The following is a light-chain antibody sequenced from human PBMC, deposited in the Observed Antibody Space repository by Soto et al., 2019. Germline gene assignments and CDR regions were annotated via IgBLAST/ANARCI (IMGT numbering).Light chain of an antibody. CDR3: QQYGSSGT. J-gene: IGKJ1*01. V-gene: IGKV4-1*01. CDR1: QSLLYSSNNKNY. Sequence: DIVMTQSPDSLAVSLGERATINCKSSQSLLYSSNNKNYLAWYQQKPGQPPNLLIYWASTRESGVPDRFSSSGSGTEFTLTISSLQAEDFAVYYCQQYGSSGTFGQGTKVDIK. CDR2: WAS.